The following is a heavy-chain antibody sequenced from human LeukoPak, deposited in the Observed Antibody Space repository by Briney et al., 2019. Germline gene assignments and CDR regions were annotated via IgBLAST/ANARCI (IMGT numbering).Heavy chain of an antibody. CDR2: IYSGGST. V-gene: IGHV3-66*01. Sequence: PGGSLRLSCAASGFTVSSSYMTWVRRAPGKGLEWVSVIYSGGSTYHADSVKGRFTISRDNSKNTLYLQMNSLRAEDTAVYYCGSSGTTLAFDIWGQGTMVTVSS. CDR3: GSSGTTLAFDI. D-gene: IGHD1-1*01. J-gene: IGHJ3*02. CDR1: GFTVSSSY.